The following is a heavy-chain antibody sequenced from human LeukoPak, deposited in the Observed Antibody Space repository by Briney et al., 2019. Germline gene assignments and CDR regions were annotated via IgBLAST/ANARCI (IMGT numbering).Heavy chain of an antibody. Sequence: GSSLRLSCAASGFTFSTYPMHWVRQAPGKGLEWVAVMSFDGDSKYYSDSVRGRFIVSRDNAKSTLYLQMNSLRAEDTAVYYCARDYNWNYDYWGQGTLVTVSS. J-gene: IGHJ4*02. CDR1: GFTFSTYP. D-gene: IGHD1-7*01. CDR2: MSFDGDSK. V-gene: IGHV3-30-3*01. CDR3: ARDYNWNYDY.